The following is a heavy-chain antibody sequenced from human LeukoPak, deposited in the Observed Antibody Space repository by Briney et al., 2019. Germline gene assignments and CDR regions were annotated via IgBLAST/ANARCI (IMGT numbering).Heavy chain of an antibody. CDR3: ASTHCASPSCYSYYYSGLDV. Sequence: SETLSLTCTVSGGSISSDGYYWNWIRQHPGQGLEWIGHIYNTGSAYYNPSLMSRVSISIDTSENQFSLKLSSVTAADTAVYYCASTHCASPSCYSYYYSGLDVWGQGTTVIVSS. V-gene: IGHV4-31*03. D-gene: IGHD2-2*01. CDR2: IYNTGSA. J-gene: IGHJ6*02. CDR1: GGSISSDGYY.